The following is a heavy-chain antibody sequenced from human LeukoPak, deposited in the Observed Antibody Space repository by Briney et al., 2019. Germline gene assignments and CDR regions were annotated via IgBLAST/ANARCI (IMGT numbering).Heavy chain of an antibody. Sequence: GGSLRLSCAASGFIFSTYGMNWVRQAPGKGLGWVAVIWYDGSNEYYADSVKGRFIISRDNSKNTLSLQMNSLRVEDTAVYYCARDRSGTVKNFDYWGQGTLVTVSS. D-gene: IGHD3-3*01. CDR1: GFIFSTYG. CDR2: IWYDGSNE. J-gene: IGHJ4*02. CDR3: ARDRSGTVKNFDY. V-gene: IGHV3-33*01.